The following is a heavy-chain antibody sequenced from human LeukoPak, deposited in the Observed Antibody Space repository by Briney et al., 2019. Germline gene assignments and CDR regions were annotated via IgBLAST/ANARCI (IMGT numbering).Heavy chain of an antibody. Sequence: PGGSLRLSCAASGFTFSSYATNWVRQAPGKGLEWVSGISGSGGSTYYADSVKGRFTISRDNYRNTLYPQMNSLRAEDTAIYYCARGGGEQNYYFDYWGQGTLVTVSS. CDR2: ISGSGGST. V-gene: IGHV3-23*01. CDR1: GFTFSSYA. CDR3: ARGGGEQNYYFDY. D-gene: IGHD1/OR15-1a*01. J-gene: IGHJ4*02.